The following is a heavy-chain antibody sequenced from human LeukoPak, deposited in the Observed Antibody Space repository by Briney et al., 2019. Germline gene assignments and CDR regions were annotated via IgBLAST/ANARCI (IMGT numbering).Heavy chain of an antibody. Sequence: KPSETLSLTCGVYGGSFSGYYWSWIRQPPGKGLEWIGEINHSGSTNYNPSLKSRVTISVDTSKNQFSLKLSSVTAADTAVYYCARGRHSDGTVTTWGYYYYGMDVWGQGTTVTVSS. CDR2: INHSGST. V-gene: IGHV4-34*01. CDR1: GGSFSGYY. CDR3: ARGRHSDGTVTTWGYYYYGMDV. D-gene: IGHD4-17*01. J-gene: IGHJ6*02.